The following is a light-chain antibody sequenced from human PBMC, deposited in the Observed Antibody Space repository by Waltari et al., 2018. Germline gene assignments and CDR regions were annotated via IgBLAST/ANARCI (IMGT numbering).Light chain of an antibody. Sequence: QSALTQPASVSGSPGQSITISCTGTSSDVCGYNYVSWYHQHPGKAPKLMIYDVSNRPSGVSNRFSGSKSGNTASLTISGLQAEDEADYYCSSYTSSSTLVFGGGTKLTVL. V-gene: IGLV2-14*03. CDR1: SSDVCGYNY. CDR2: DVS. J-gene: IGLJ2*01. CDR3: SSYTSSSTLV.